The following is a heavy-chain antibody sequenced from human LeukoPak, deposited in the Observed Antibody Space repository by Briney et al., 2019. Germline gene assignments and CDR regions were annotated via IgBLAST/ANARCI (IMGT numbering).Heavy chain of an antibody. CDR3: ARTTEGYAGGPGYSYYYYMDV. V-gene: IGHV4-59*01. Sequence: KSSETLSLTCTVSAGSISNYYWSWIRQPPGKGLEWIGYIHYSGSTHYNPSLKSRVTISVDTSKNQVSLKLRSVTAADTAVYYCARTTEGYAGGPGYSYYYYMDVWGKGTTVTISS. D-gene: IGHD5-12*01. CDR2: IHYSGST. CDR1: AGSISNYY. J-gene: IGHJ6*03.